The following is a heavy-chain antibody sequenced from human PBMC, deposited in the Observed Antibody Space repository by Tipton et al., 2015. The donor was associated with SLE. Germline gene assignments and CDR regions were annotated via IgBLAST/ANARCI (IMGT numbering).Heavy chain of an antibody. V-gene: IGHV4-4*02. CDR2: IYHSGST. CDR3: ARGAGIAAADNYFDY. CDR1: GGSISSSNW. Sequence: TLSLTCAVSGGSISSSNWWSWVRQPPGKGLEWIGEIYHSGSTNYNPSLKSRVTISVDKSKNQFSLQLTSVTPEDTAVYYCARGAGIAAADNYFDYWGQGTLVTVSS. D-gene: IGHD6-13*01. J-gene: IGHJ4*02.